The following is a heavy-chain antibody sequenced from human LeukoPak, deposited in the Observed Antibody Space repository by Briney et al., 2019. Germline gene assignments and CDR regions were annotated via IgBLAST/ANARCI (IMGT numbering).Heavy chain of an antibody. V-gene: IGHV4-31*03. J-gene: IGHJ4*02. CDR3: ARTSSTTSSIDY. Sequence: SETLSLTCTVSGASISSGGYYWSWIRQRPGKGLVWIGYIYYSGSIYYNSTLPSLKSRVTISVDKSKNQFSLKLSSVTAADTAVDYCARTSSTTSSIDYWGQGTLVTVSS. CDR2: IYYSGSI. D-gene: IGHD2-2*01. CDR1: GASISSGGYY.